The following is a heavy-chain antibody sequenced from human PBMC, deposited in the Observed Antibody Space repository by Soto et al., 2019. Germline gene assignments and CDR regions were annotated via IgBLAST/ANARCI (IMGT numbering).Heavy chain of an antibody. V-gene: IGHV3-21*01. CDR3: ASDHHVVAGGRMYV. CDR2: ISSSSSYI. D-gene: IGHD6-19*01. CDR1: GFTFSSYS. Sequence: EVQLVESGGGLVKPGGSLRLSCAASGFTFSSYSMNWVRKATGKGLEWVSSISSSSSYIFYADSVKGRFTISRDNAKNSVYLQMNSLRSEDTAVYYIASDHHVVAGGRMYVWGQGFTVTVSS. J-gene: IGHJ6*02.